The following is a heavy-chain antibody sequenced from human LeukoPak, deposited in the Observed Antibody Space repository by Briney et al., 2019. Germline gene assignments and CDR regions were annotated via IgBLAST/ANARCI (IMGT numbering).Heavy chain of an antibody. Sequence: PSETLSLTCAVYGGSFSGYYWSWIRQPPGKGLEWIGEINHSGSTNYNPSLKSRVTISVDTSKDQFSLKLSSVTAADTAVYYCATRIGGYAFDIWGQGTLVTVS. V-gene: IGHV4-34*01. J-gene: IGHJ3*02. CDR3: ATRIGGYAFDI. D-gene: IGHD2-15*01. CDR2: INHSGST. CDR1: GGSFSGYY.